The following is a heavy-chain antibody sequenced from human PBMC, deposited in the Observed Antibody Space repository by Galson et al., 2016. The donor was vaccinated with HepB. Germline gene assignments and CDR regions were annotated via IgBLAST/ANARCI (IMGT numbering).Heavy chain of an antibody. CDR1: GFTFRHYA. CDR3: ATWLSYHFDY. V-gene: IGHV3-23*01. Sequence: SLRLSCAASGFTFRHYALSWVRQAPGKGLEWVSHIDGPTPNTHYADSVRGRFSIYRDNSRDTLYLQMDSLTAEDSAIYYCATWLSYHFDYWGQGTLVTVSS. CDR2: IDGPTPNT. D-gene: IGHD6-19*01. J-gene: IGHJ4*02.